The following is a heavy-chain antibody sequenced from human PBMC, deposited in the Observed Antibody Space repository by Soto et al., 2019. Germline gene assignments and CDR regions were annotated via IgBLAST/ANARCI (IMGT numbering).Heavy chain of an antibody. Sequence: QVQLVQSGAEVKKPGASVKVSCKASGYTFTSYGISWVRQAPGQGLEWMGWISAYNGNTNYAQKLQGRVPMTTDTSTSPAYMELRSLTADDTAVYFCERENFDWLPPNWYCYYGMDVWGQGTKVTVSS. J-gene: IGHJ6*02. CDR1: GYTFTSYG. D-gene: IGHD3-9*01. V-gene: IGHV1-18*04. CDR3: ERENFDWLPPNWYCYYGMDV. CDR2: ISAYNGNT.